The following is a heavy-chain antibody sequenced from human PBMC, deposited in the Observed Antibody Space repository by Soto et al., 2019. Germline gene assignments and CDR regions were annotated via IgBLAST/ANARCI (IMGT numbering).Heavy chain of an antibody. D-gene: IGHD2-21*02. Sequence: QVQLVQSGAEVKKPGSSVKVSCKASGGTFSSYAISWVRQAPGQGLEWMGGIIPIFGTANYAQKFQGRVTITADNSTSTAYMELSSLRSEDTAVYYCARGMKKEVVTATPLYGMDVCGQGTTVTVSS. CDR1: GGTFSSYA. J-gene: IGHJ6*02. CDR3: ARGMKKEVVTATPLYGMDV. CDR2: IIPIFGTA. V-gene: IGHV1-69*06.